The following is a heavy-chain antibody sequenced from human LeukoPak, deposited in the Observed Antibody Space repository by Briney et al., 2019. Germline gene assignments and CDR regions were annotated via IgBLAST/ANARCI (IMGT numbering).Heavy chain of an antibody. CDR2: IYYSGST. Sequence: SETLSLTCTVSGGSISSNNYYWGWIRQPPGKGLEWIGSIYYSGSTYYNPSLKSRVTISIDTSKNQFSLKLSSVTAADTAVYYCARGAAGIVGATYWFDPWGQGTLVTVSS. J-gene: IGHJ5*02. CDR3: ARGAAGIVGATYWFDP. CDR1: GGSISSNNYY. V-gene: IGHV4-39*07. D-gene: IGHD1-26*01.